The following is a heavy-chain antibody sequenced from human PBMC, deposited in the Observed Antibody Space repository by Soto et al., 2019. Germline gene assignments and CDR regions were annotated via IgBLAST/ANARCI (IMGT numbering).Heavy chain of an antibody. CDR1: GDSMRSGDFY. CDR2: IYHSGST. CDR3: ARRVLWVRSVRQPQFYFDF. J-gene: IGHJ4*02. V-gene: IGHV4-30-4*01. Sequence: PSETLSLTCSVSGDSMRSGDFYWSWIRQPPGKGLEWIGYIYHSGSTYYNPSLTSRVSISVDTTKNQFSLKLKSVTAADTALYFCARRVLWVRSVRQPQFYFDFWGQGMLVTVSS. D-gene: IGHD3-10*01.